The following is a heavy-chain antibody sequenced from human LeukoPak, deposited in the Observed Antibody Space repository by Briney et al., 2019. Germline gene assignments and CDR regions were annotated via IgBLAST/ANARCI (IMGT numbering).Heavy chain of an antibody. J-gene: IGHJ5*02. CDR2: IYHSGST. CDR3: ARSPTGQLGFDP. D-gene: IGHD6-6*01. Sequence: SETLSLTCTVSGGSISSGDYYWSWIRQPPGKGLEWIGYIYHSGSTYYNPSLKSRVTISVDRSKNQFSLKLSSVTAADTAVYYCARSPTGQLGFDPWGQGTLVTVSS. CDR1: GGSISSGDYY. V-gene: IGHV4-30-4*01.